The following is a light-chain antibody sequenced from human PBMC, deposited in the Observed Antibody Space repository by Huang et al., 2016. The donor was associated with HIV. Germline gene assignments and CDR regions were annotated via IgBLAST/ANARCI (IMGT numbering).Light chain of an antibody. J-gene: IGKJ4*01. V-gene: IGKV3-15*01. Sequence: IVMTQTPATLPVSPGGRATLSCRASQSVSSNLAWYQQKPGQAPRLIIYGSTTRATGVPARFSGSGSGTDFTLTINGLQSEDFGVYYWQQYNNWHLTFGGGTKV. CDR1: QSVSSN. CDR2: GST. CDR3: QQYNNWHLT.